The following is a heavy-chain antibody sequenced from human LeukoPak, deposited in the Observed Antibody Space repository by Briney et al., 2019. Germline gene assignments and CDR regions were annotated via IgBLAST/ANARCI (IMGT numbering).Heavy chain of an antibody. CDR2: INSDGSST. CDR1: GFTFSSYW. V-gene: IGHV3-74*01. D-gene: IGHD3-22*01. J-gene: IGHJ5*02. CDR3: ARESGDSSGYYLGNWFDP. Sequence: GSLRLSCAASGFTFSSYWMHWVRQAPGKGLVWVSRINSDGSSTSYADSVKGRFTISRDNAKNTLYLQMNSLRAEDTAVYYCARESGDSSGYYLGNWFDPWGQGTLVTVSS.